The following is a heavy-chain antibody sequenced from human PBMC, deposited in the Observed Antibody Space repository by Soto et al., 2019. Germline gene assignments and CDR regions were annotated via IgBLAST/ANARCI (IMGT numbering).Heavy chain of an antibody. D-gene: IGHD6-13*01. CDR3: ARALRGSSWYGAFDI. CDR1: GGSINSYY. V-gene: IGHV4-34*01. CDR2: INHSGST. Sequence: SETLSLTCTVSGGSINSYYWSWIRQPPGKGLEWIGEINHSGSTNYNPSLKSRVTISVDTSKNQFSLKLSSVTAADTAVYYCARALRGSSWYGAFDIWGQGTMVTVSS. J-gene: IGHJ3*02.